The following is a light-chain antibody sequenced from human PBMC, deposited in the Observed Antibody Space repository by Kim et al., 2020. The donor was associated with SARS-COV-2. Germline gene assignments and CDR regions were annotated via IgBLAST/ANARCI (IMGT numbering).Light chain of an antibody. CDR1: QSGSSN. Sequence: PGGGATRCGRASQSGSSNVAGYQQKPGEAPRLLIEGAATRATGSPARFRGSGCGTELTRTISSLQSEDVAVYYWQQENNWPPITFGRGTRLEIK. V-gene: IGKV3-15*01. J-gene: IGKJ5*01. CDR3: QQENNWPPIT. CDR2: GAA.